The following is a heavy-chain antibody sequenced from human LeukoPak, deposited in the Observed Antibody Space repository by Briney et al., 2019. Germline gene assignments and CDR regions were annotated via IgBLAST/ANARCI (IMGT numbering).Heavy chain of an antibody. V-gene: IGHV1-18*01. Sequence: ASVKVSCKGSGYTFPRYAIAWVRQAPGQGLEWMGWVSTYNGDTKYAQNLQGRVTMTRDTSTNTAYMELRSLRSDDTAVYYCARTPGGSYSDDWYFDLWGRGTLVTVSS. D-gene: IGHD1-26*01. CDR1: GYTFPRYA. CDR2: VSTYNGDT. J-gene: IGHJ2*01. CDR3: ARTPGGSYSDDWYFDL.